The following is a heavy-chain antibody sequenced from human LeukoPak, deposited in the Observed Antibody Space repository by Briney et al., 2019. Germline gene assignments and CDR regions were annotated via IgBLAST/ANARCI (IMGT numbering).Heavy chain of an antibody. CDR3: TTDLDSSGTDY. D-gene: IGHD6-19*01. Sequence: SGGSLRLSCAASGFTFSSYEMNWVRQAPGKGLEWVSYISSSGSTIYYADSVKGRFTISRDNAKNSLYLQMNSLRAEDTAVYYCTTDLDSSGTDYWGQGTLVTVSS. J-gene: IGHJ4*02. CDR2: ISSSGSTI. V-gene: IGHV3-48*03. CDR1: GFTFSSYE.